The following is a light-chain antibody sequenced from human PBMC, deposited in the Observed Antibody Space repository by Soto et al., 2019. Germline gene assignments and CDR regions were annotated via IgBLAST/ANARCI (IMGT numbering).Light chain of an antibody. CDR3: QHLNNYPRT. Sequence: DIQVTQSPSFLSASVGDRVTITCRASQGISSYLAWYQQKPGTAPKLLVYAASTLQSGVPSRFSGSGSGTEFTLTISSRQPEDFATYYCQHLNNYPRTFGQGTKVEIK. CDR1: QGISSY. CDR2: AAS. V-gene: IGKV1-9*01. J-gene: IGKJ1*01.